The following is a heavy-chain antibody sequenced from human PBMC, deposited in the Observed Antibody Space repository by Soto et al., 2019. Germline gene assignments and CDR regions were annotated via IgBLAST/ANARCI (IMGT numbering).Heavy chain of an antibody. D-gene: IGHD2-8*01. CDR3: ARGPSRLLMGDSFA. CDR1: GGSFSGHY. CDR2: ISHSGST. J-gene: IGHJ5*02. Sequence: SETLSLTCAVYGGSFSGHYWIWIRQPPGKGLEWIGEISHSGSTTYNPSLESRVAISVDTSMNQFSLKLNSVTAADTAVYYCARGPSRLLMGDSFAWGQGTLVTVSS. V-gene: IGHV4-34*01.